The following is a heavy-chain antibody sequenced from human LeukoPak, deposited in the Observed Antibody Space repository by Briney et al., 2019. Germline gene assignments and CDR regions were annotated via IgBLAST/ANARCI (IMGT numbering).Heavy chain of an antibody. CDR2: IYSGGST. CDR1: GFTVSSNY. D-gene: IGHD6-19*01. V-gene: IGHV3-53*04. CDR3: AGAEYSSGWYVLDY. Sequence: PGGSLRLSCAASGFTVSSNYMSWVRQAPGKGLEWVSVIYSGGSTYYADSMKGRFTISRHNSKNTLYLQMNSLRAEDTAVYYCAGAEYSSGWYVLDYWGQGTLVTVSS. J-gene: IGHJ4*02.